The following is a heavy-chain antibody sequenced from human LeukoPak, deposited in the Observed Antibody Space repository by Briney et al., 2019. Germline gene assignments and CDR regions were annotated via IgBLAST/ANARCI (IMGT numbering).Heavy chain of an antibody. J-gene: IGHJ4*02. V-gene: IGHV4-39*07. CDR3: ARVAYSSSWYMDY. CDR1: GGSISSSSYY. CDR2: IYYSGST. Sequence: SETLSLTCTVSGGSISSSSYYWGWIRQPPGKGLEWIGSIYYSGSTNYNPSLKSRVTISVDTSKNQFSLKLSSVTAADTAVYYCARVAYSSSWYMDYWGQGTLVTVSS. D-gene: IGHD6-13*01.